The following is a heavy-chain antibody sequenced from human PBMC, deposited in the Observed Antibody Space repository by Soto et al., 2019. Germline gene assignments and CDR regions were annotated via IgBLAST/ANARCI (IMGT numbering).Heavy chain of an antibody. V-gene: IGHV3-30*03. Sequence: QVQLVESGGGVVQPGRSLRLTCAASGFTFSDSGMHWVRQAPGKGLEWVALVSNDGNRKYYADSVKGRFTISRDNSENTLYLQLNSVRAEDTAVYYCARWVGGSMYDKSCKDDSWGQGTLVTVSS. D-gene: IGHD3-22*01. J-gene: IGHJ5*01. CDR1: GFTFSDSG. CDR3: ARWVGGSMYDKSCKDDS. CDR2: VSNDGNRK.